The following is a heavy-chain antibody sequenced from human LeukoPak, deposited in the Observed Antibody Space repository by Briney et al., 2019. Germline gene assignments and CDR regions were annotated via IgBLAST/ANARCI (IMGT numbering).Heavy chain of an antibody. CDR3: ARGKEDVVVPHVALLTFDI. Sequence: PSETLSLTCTVSGGSISGYYWSWIRQPPGKGLEWIGYVYFIGSTNYNPSLKSRVTMSVDTSQNHFSLNLRSVTTADTAVYYCARGKEDVVVPHVALLTFDIWGQGTRVTVSP. CDR1: GGSISGYY. V-gene: IGHV4-59*01. D-gene: IGHD2-15*01. CDR2: VYFIGST. J-gene: IGHJ3*02.